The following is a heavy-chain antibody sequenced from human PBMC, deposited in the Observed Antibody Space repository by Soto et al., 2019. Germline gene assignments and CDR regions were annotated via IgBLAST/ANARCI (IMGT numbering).Heavy chain of an antibody. CDR3: ASDLVGASDSYGLDV. D-gene: IGHD1-26*01. V-gene: IGHV3-33*01. CDR1: GFTFSNYG. J-gene: IGHJ6*02. CDR2: IWHDGNNK. Sequence: GGSLRLSCAASGFTFSNYGMHWVRQAPGKGLEWVAIIWHDGNNKYYADSVRGRFIISRDNSKNRLYLQMNSLRAEDTAVYYCASDLVGASDSYGLDVWGQGPPVTVSS.